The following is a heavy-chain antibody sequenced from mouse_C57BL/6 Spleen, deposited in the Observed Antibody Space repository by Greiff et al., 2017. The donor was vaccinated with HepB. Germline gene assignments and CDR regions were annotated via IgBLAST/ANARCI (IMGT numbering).Heavy chain of an antibody. CDR2: IDPETGGT. V-gene: IGHV1-15*01. CDR3: TGLSYGSSRYAMDY. D-gene: IGHD1-1*01. CDR1: GYTFTDYE. Sequence: VQLQQSGAELVRPGASVTLSCKASGYTFTDYEMHWVKQTPVHGLEWIGAIDPETGGTAYNQKFKGKAILTADKSSSTAYMELRSLTSEDSAVYYCTGLSYGSSRYAMDYWGQGTSVTVSS. J-gene: IGHJ4*01.